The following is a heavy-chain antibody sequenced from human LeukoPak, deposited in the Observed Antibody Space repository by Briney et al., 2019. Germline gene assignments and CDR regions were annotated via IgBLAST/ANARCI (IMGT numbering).Heavy chain of an antibody. J-gene: IGHJ6*02. CDR2: IIPIFGTA. D-gene: IGHD3-9*01. CDR1: GGTFSSYA. Sequence: SVKVSCKASGGTFSSYAISWVRQAPGQGLEWMGGIIPIFGTANYAQKFQGRVTITADESTSTAYMELSSLRSEDTAVYYCATTGRPYYYFYGMDVWGQGTTVTVS. V-gene: IGHV1-69*13. CDR3: ATTGRPYYYFYGMDV.